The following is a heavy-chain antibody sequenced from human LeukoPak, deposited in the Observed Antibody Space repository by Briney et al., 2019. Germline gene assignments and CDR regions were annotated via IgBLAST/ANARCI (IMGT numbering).Heavy chain of an antibody. CDR2: VDKSGIT. CDR3: ARRIVMYFYGVEHNYFDP. V-gene: IGHV4-59*08. Sequence: SDTLSLTCTVAGASVRNYYWSWIRQSPGNGLEWIVFVDKSGITKYKPSLKSRLTISVDTSRYRFSLRLSSVTAADTAVYYCARRIVMYFYGVEHNYFDPWGQGNLVTVSS. D-gene: IGHD3-10*01. CDR1: GASVRNYY. J-gene: IGHJ5*02.